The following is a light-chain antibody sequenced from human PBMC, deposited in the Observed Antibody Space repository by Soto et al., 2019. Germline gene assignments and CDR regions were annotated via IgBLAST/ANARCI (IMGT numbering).Light chain of an antibody. CDR1: QNISDS. CDR3: QRSWT. Sequence: DIQMTQSPSSLSASVGDRVTITCRASQNISDSLTWYQHKPGQAPKLLIYAASTLQSGVPSRFSGSGSGTDFTLTISSLQPEDFASYFCQRSWTFGQGTKL. J-gene: IGKJ2*01. V-gene: IGKV1-39*01. CDR2: AAS.